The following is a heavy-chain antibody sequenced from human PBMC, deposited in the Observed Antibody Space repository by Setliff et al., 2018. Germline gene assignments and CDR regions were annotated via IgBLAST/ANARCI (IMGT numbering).Heavy chain of an antibody. CDR2: IGAYTGNT. J-gene: IGHJ4*02. V-gene: IGHV1-18*01. CDR3: SRLVRYCTTTTCQSVPGAEV. Sequence: ASVKVSCKASGYTFTDYGVTWVRQAPGQGLEWMGWIGAYTGNTNYAQKFQGRVTMTTDTSTSTAYMELRSLRSDDTAVYYCSRLVRYCTTTTCQSVPGAEVWGQGTLVTVSS. D-gene: IGHD2-8*01. CDR1: GYTFTDYG.